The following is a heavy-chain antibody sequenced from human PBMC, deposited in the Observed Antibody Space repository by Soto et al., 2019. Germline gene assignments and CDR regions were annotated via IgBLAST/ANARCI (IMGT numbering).Heavy chain of an antibody. D-gene: IGHD5-18*01. Sequence: PGESLKISCKGSGYSFTSYWIGWVRQMPGKGLEWMGIIYPGDSDTRYSPSFQGQVTISADKPISTAYLQWSSLKASDTAMYYCARSDTAMVLYYYYGMDVWGRGTTVTSP. CDR3: ARSDTAMVLYYYYGMDV. CDR2: IYPGDSDT. V-gene: IGHV5-51*01. CDR1: GYSFTSYW. J-gene: IGHJ6*02.